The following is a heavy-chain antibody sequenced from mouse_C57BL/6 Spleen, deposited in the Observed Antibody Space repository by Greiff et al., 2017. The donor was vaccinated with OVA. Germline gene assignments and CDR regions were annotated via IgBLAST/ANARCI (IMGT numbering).Heavy chain of an antibody. J-gene: IGHJ4*01. V-gene: IGHV1-64*01. Sequence: QVQLQQPGAELVKPGASVKLSCKASGYTFTSYWMHWVKQRPGQGLEWIGMIHPNSGSTNYNEKFKSKATLTVVKSSSTAYMQLSSLTSQDSAVYYCARSFGYYTAMDYWGQGTSVTVSS. D-gene: IGHD2-3*01. CDR3: ARSFGYYTAMDY. CDR2: IHPNSGST. CDR1: GYTFTSYW.